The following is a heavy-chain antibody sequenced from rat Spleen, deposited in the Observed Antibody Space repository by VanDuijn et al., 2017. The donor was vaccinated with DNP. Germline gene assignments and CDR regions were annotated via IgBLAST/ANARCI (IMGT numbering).Heavy chain of an antibody. D-gene: IGHD1-11*01. CDR1: GFSLTNYG. CDR3: ARCGGHYFDY. Sequence: QVQLKESGPVLVQASETLSLTCTVSGFSLTNYGVIWVRQSPGKGLEWMGIVWGDGNTDYNSALKSRLSINRDTSKSQVFLKMNNLQTEDTAMYFCARCGGHYFDYWGQGVMVTVSS. V-gene: IGHV2S75*01. CDR2: VWGDGNT. J-gene: IGHJ2*01.